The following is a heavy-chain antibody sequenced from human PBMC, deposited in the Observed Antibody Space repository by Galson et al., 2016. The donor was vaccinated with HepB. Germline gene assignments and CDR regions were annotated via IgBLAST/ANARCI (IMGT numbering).Heavy chain of an antibody. CDR2: INAANGDT. Sequence: SVQVSCKASGYTFTTYAMYWVRQAPGQRLEWMGWINAANGDTKYSQKLQGRGTITWDTSANTAYMELSSLRYEDTAVYYCARGHIVATVDYYYGLDVWGQGTTVTVSS. CDR3: ARGHIVATVDYYYGLDV. CDR1: GYTFTTYA. J-gene: IGHJ6*02. D-gene: IGHD5-12*01. V-gene: IGHV1-3*01.